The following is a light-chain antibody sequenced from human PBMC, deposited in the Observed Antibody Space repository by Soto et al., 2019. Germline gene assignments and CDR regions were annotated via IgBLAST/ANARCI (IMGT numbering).Light chain of an antibody. V-gene: IGKV3-15*01. CDR2: GAS. CDR3: QQYNNWPPRYT. CDR1: QSVSSN. Sequence: EIVMTQPPATLSVSPGERATLSCRASQSVSSNLAWYQQKPGQAPRLLIYGASTRATGIPARFSGSGSGIEFTLTISSLQSEDFAVYYCQQYNNWPPRYTFGQGTKLEIK. J-gene: IGKJ2*01.